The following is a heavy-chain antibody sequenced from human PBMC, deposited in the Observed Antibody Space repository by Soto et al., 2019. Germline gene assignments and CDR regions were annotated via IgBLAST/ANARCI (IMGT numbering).Heavy chain of an antibody. V-gene: IGHV3-23*01. J-gene: IGHJ4*02. CDR3: AKDLASWTHLWAFDY. D-gene: IGHD5-18*01. CDR1: GFTFSSYA. CDR2: ISGNGGTT. Sequence: PGGSLRLSCATSGFTFSSYAMGWVRQAPGKWLEWVSAISGNGGTTYYAASVKGRSTISRDDSKNTLYLQMNSLRAEDTAAYFCAKDLASWTHLWAFDYWGQGPLVNVSS.